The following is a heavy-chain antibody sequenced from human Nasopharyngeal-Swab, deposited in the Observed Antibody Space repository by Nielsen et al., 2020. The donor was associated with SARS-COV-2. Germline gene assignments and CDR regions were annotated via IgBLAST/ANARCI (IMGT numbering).Heavy chain of an antibody. J-gene: IGHJ6*02. CDR1: GGSFSGYY. D-gene: IGHD4-11*01. CDR2: INHSGST. CDR3: ARGLTVTTFYYYYGMDV. Sequence: SETLSLTCAVYGGSFSGYYWSWIRQPPGKGLEWIGGINHSGSTNYNPSLKSRVTISVDTSKNKFSLKLSSVTAADTAVYYCARGLTVTTFYYYYGMDVWGQGTTVTVSS. V-gene: IGHV4-34*01.